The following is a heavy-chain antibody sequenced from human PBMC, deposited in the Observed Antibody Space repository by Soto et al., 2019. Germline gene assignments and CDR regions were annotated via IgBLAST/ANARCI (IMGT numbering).Heavy chain of an antibody. CDR2: IYHSGTT. Sequence: PSETLSLTCTVSGVSITGSYWSWIRQTPGKTLEWIGYIYHSGTTTYNPSLKSRVSISVDTSKNQFSLRLTSVIAAATAVYYCARDMPYGAGSLAGCDYWGQGIRVTVSS. D-gene: IGHD1-26*01. CDR3: ARDMPYGAGSLAGCDY. V-gene: IGHV4-59*01. J-gene: IGHJ4*02. CDR1: GVSITGSY.